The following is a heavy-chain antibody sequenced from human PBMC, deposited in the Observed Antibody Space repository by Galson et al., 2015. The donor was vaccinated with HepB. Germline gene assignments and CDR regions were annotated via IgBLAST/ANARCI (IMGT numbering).Heavy chain of an antibody. Sequence: WVRQAPGKGLEWIGSIHYSGSTYYNPSLKSRVTISVDTSKNQFSLKLNSVTAADTAVYYCARHHWMQAIGTDYFFDYGMDVWGQGTTVTVSS. J-gene: IGHJ6*02. V-gene: IGHV4-39*01. CDR3: ARHHWMQAIGTDYFFDYGMDV. D-gene: IGHD5-18*01. CDR2: IHYSGST.